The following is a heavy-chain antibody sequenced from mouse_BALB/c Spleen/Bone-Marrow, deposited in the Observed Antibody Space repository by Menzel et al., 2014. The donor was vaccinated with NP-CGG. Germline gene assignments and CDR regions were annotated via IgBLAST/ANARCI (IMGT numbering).Heavy chain of an antibody. V-gene: IGHV1S22*01. CDR2: IYPGSGST. J-gene: IGHJ4*01. D-gene: IGHD2-3*01. Sequence: LQQSGSELVRPGASVKLSCKASGCAFTSYWMHWVKQRHGQGLEWIGNIYPGSGSTNYDEKFKSKGTLTVDTSSSTAYMHLSSLTSEDSAVYYCTRGYYPYYYAMDYWGQGTSVTVSS. CDR3: TRGYYPYYYAMDY. CDR1: GCAFTSYW.